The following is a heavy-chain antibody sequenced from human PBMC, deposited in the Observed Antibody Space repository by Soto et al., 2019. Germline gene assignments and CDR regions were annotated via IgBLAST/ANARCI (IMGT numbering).Heavy chain of an antibody. J-gene: IGHJ6*02. D-gene: IGHD1-26*01. Sequence: PSETLSLTCTVSGGSISSSSYYWGWIRQPPGKGLEWIGYIYYSGSTNYNPSLKSRVTISVDTSKNQFSLKLSSVTAADTAVYYCARDLSGSYSLGYYYYGMDVWGQGTTVTVSS. CDR1: GGSISSSSYY. CDR2: IYYSGST. V-gene: IGHV4-61*01. CDR3: ARDLSGSYSLGYYYYGMDV.